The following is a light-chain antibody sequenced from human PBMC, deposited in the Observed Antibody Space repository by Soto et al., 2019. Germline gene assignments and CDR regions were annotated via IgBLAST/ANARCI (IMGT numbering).Light chain of an antibody. J-gene: IGKJ4*01. CDR2: DAS. CDR1: QSVSSY. V-gene: IGKV3-11*01. CDR3: QQRSNWPLT. Sequence: EIVLTQSPATLSLSPGERATLSCRASQSVSSYLAWYPQKPGQAPRLLIYDASNRATGIPARFSGSGSGTDFTLTISSLEPEDFAVYYCQQRSNWPLTFGGGTKMEIK.